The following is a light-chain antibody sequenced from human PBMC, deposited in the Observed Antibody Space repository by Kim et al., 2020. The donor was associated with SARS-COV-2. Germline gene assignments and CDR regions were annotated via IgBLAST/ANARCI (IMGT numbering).Light chain of an antibody. Sequence: SFTISCTGTSSDIGDYDYVSWYQQHPGKAPKLLIYDVTNRPSGVSTRFSGSKSGNTASLTISGLQTEDEADYYCSSFTTSSNTDYVFGIGTKVTVL. V-gene: IGLV2-14*03. J-gene: IGLJ1*01. CDR3: SSFTTSSNTDYV. CDR2: DVT. CDR1: SSDIGDYDY.